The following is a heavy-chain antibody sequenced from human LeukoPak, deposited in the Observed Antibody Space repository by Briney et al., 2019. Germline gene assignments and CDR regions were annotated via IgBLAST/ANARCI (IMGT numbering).Heavy chain of an antibody. CDR2: INPSGGST. CDR1: RYTFTRYY. V-gene: IGHV1-46*01. Sequence: ASVKVSCNASRYTFTRYYMHWVRQAPGQGVEWMGIINPSGGSTSYAQNFHGRVTMTRDTSTSTVYMELSSLRSEDTAVYYCARGDDFDSFDIWGQGTMVTVSS. CDR3: ARGDDFDSFDI. D-gene: IGHD2-21*02. J-gene: IGHJ3*02.